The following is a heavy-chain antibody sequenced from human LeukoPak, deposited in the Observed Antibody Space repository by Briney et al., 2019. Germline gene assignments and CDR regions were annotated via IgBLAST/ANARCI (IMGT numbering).Heavy chain of an antibody. J-gene: IGHJ3*02. D-gene: IGHD1-1*01. V-gene: IGHV3-7*01. CDR3: ARDSGRYNWNDAGSAFDI. Sequence: RGSLRLSCAASGFTFSSYSMSWVRQAPGKVLEWVANMNQDGSQQNYVDSVKGRFTISRDNAKNSLYLQMASLGAEDTAVYYCARDSGRYNWNDAGSAFDIWGQGTMVTVSS. CDR1: GFTFSSYS. CDR2: MNQDGSQQ.